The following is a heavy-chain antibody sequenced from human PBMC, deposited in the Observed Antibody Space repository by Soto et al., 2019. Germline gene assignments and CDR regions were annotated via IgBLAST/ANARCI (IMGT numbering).Heavy chain of an antibody. V-gene: IGHV4-61*01. CDR1: GASVRSGSYY. J-gene: IGHJ4*02. CDR3: ARVEDYGDYFDY. CDR2: IYDTGTT. D-gene: IGHD4-17*01. Sequence: QVQLQESGPGLVKPSETLSLTCTVSGASVRSGSYYWSWVRQPPGRGLEWIGYIYDTGTTNYNPSLTSRVTMSVDTSKNQFSLKLNSLTAADTAVYYCARVEDYGDYFDYWGQGTLVTVSS.